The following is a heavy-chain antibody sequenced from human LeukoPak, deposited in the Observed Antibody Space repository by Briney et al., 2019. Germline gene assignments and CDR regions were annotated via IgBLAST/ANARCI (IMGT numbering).Heavy chain of an antibody. CDR2: ISGTSTYT. J-gene: IGHJ4*02. Sequence: PGGSLRLSCAASGFTFSDNYMSWVRQAPGKGLEWISYISGTSTYTNYADSVKGRFTISRDNARNSLYLQMNSLRAEDTAVYYCARDRAVGVPPDGHEFDYWGQGTLVTVSS. CDR3: ARDRAVGVPPDGHEFDY. CDR1: GFTFSDNY. V-gene: IGHV3-11*05. D-gene: IGHD3-16*01.